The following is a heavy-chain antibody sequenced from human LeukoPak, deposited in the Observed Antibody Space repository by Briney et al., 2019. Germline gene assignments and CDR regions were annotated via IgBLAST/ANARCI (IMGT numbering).Heavy chain of an antibody. CDR2: IIPIFGTA. V-gene: IGHV1-69*06. D-gene: IGHD2-21*01. CDR3: ARARVRAARRGEQYYYDAYMDV. Sequence: SVKVSCKASGGTFSSYAISWVRQAPGQGLEWMGGIIPIFGTANYAQKFQGRVTITADKSTSTAYMELSSLRSEDTAVYYCARARVRAARRGEQYYYDAYMDVCGQGTTVNV. J-gene: IGHJ6*03. CDR1: GGTFSSYA.